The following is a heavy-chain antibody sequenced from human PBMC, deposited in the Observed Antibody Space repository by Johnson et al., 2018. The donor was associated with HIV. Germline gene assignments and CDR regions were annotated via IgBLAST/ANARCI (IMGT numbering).Heavy chain of an antibody. D-gene: IGHD3-16*01. CDR3: AKDRNWGWPVWAFDI. J-gene: IGHJ3*02. V-gene: IGHV3-48*04. Sequence: VQLVESGGGVVQPGRSLRLSCAASGFTFSNYAVHWVRQAPGKGLEWVSYISSSGSTIYYADSVKGRFTISRDNAKNSLYLQMNSLRAEDTAVYYCAKDRNWGWPVWAFDIWGQGTMVTVSS. CDR1: GFTFSNYA. CDR2: ISSSGSTI.